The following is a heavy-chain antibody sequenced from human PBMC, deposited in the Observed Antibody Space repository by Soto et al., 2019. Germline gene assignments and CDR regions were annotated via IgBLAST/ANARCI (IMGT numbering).Heavy chain of an antibody. CDR1: GYSFRSYG. V-gene: IGHV1-18*01. CDR3: GRSSSMLGAGWSDS. CDR2: VSGYNYNT. Sequence: ASVKVSCKXSGYSFRSYGINWVRQAPGRGLEWIGWVSGYNYNTKYAQKLQGRITVTTDTSTNTAYMELRSLRSDDTAVYYCGRSSSMLGAGWSDSWGRGTLVTVSS. D-gene: IGHD2-8*01. J-gene: IGHJ5*01.